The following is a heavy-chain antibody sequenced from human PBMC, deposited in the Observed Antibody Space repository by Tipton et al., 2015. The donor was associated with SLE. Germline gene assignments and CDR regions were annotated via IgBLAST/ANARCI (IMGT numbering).Heavy chain of an antibody. CDR3: ARLTPWGYDY. CDR1: EYSIKRGFY. J-gene: IGHJ4*02. D-gene: IGHD7-27*01. CDR2: MYHSGTT. V-gene: IGHV4-38-2*02. Sequence: TLSLTCSVSEYSIKRGFYWGWIRQSPGKGLEWIVNMYHSGTTYYNPSLKNRATISLDMSKNEYSLGMKSVTAADTAVYYCARLTPWGYDYWGPGMLVTVSS.